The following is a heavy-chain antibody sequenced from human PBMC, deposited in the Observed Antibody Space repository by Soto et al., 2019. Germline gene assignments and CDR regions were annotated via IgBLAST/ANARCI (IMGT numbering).Heavy chain of an antibody. CDR2: ISISSSDR. Sequence: GGSLRLSCAASGFTLRTYTMNWVRQAPGKGLEWVSSISISSSDRYYADSVRGRFTISRDNAKNALYLQMNSLRADDTAVYFCVRGMNPLFGGQGTLVTVSS. CDR1: GFTLRTYT. V-gene: IGHV3-21*06. J-gene: IGHJ4*01. CDR3: VRGMNPLF.